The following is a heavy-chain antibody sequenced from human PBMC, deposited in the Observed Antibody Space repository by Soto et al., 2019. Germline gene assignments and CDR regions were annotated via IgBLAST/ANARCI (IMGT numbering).Heavy chain of an antibody. Sequence: EVQLLESGGGLVQPGGSLRLSCAASGFTFISYGMSWVRQAPGKGLEWVSSISTSGGNTYYADSVKGRFTISRDNSKNTLYLQMNSLRAEDTAVYYCAKLMTAVGTAYWGQGTLVTVSS. CDR1: GFTFISYG. J-gene: IGHJ4*02. V-gene: IGHV3-23*01. D-gene: IGHD6-13*01. CDR3: AKLMTAVGTAY. CDR2: ISTSGGNT.